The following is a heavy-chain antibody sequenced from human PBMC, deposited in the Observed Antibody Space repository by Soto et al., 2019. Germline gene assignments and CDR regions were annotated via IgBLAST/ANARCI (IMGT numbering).Heavy chain of an antibody. V-gene: IGHV4-38-2*01. CDR2: IYHSGST. CDR3: ARHISNFRYYYYAMDV. D-gene: IGHD4-4*01. CDR1: GYSISSGYY. Sequence: PSETLSLTCAVSGYSISSGYYWGWIRQPPGKGLEWIGSIYHSGSTYNNPSLKSRVTISVDTSKNQFSLKLSSVTAADTAMYYCARHISNFRYYYYAMDVWGQGTTVTVSS. J-gene: IGHJ6*02.